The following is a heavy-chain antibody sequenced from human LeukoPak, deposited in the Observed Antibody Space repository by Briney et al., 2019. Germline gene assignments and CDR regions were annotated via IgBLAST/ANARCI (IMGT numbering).Heavy chain of an antibody. CDR3: ARNYCSSTSCPGPDYYYYMDV. J-gene: IGHJ6*03. D-gene: IGHD2-2*01. Sequence: SVKVSCKASGGTFSSYAISWVRQAPGQGLEWMGGIIPIFGTANYAQKFQGRVTITADESTSTAYMELSGLRSEDTAVYYCARNYCSSTSCPGPDYYYYMDVWGKGTTVTVSS. V-gene: IGHV1-69*01. CDR1: GGTFSSYA. CDR2: IIPIFGTA.